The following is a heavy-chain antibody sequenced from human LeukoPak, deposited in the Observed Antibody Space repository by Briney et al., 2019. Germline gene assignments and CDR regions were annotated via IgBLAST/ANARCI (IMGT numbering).Heavy chain of an antibody. CDR1: GYTFTSYY. CDR3: ARAPGYCSGGSCYSDNWFDP. V-gene: IGHV1-46*01. Sequence: ASVTVSCTASGYTFTSYYMHWVRQAPGQGLEWMGIINPSGGSTSYAQKFQGRVTMTRDTSTSTVYMELSSLRSEDTAVYYCARAPGYCSGGSCYSDNWFDPWGQGTLVTVSS. D-gene: IGHD2-15*01. J-gene: IGHJ5*02. CDR2: INPSGGST.